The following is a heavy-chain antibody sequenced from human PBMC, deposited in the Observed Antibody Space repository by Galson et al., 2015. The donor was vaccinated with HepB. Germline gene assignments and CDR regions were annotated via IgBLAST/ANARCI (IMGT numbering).Heavy chain of an antibody. CDR3: ARDLLTGVMTAQIDY. V-gene: IGHV1-69*04. CDR1: GGTFSSYT. CDR2: IIPILGIA. Sequence: SVKVSCKASGGTFSSYTISWVRQAPGQGLEWMGRIIPILGIANYAQKFQGRVTITADKSTSTVYMELSSLRSEDTAVYYCARDLLTGVMTAQIDYWGQGTLVTVSS. D-gene: IGHD2-21*02. J-gene: IGHJ4*02.